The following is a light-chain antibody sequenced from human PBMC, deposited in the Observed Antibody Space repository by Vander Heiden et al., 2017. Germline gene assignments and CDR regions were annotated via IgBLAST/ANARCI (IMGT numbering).Light chain of an antibody. V-gene: IGLV3-10*01. Sequence: GQTARITCSGDAMPSKSAYWYQQKSGQAPVLVICEDNERPSGIPGRFSGSSTGKMATLTISGAQVEDEADYSCYVTDSSGNHRVFGGGTKLTVL. CDR1: AMPSKS. J-gene: IGLJ2*01. CDR3: YVTDSSGNHRV. CDR2: EDN.